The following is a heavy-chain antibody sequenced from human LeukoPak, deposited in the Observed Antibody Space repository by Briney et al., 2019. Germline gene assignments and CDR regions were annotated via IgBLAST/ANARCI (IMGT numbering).Heavy chain of an antibody. J-gene: IGHJ4*02. V-gene: IGHV3-53*01. Sequence: GGSLRLSCAASGFTVSSNYMSWVRQAPGKGLEWGSGIYSGGSTYYADSVKGRFTISRDNSKNTLYLQMNSLRAEDTAVYYCAKGSYYDGSGPFYFDYWGQGTLVTVSS. D-gene: IGHD3-22*01. CDR2: IYSGGST. CDR1: GFTVSSNY. CDR3: AKGSYYDGSGPFYFDY.